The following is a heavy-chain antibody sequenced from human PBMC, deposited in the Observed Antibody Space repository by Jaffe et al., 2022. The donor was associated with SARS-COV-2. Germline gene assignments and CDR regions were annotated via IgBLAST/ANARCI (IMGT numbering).Heavy chain of an antibody. CDR1: GFTFKSRW. CDR3: ATDLLGATAH. D-gene: IGHD1-26*01. Sequence: EVQLVESGGGLVQPGGSLRLSCAASGFTFKSRWMDWVRQAPGKGLEWVANIKYDGSDKNYLGSVKGRFTVSRDNAKNSLYLQMNSLRADDTAVYYCATDLLGATAHWGQGILVTVSS. V-gene: IGHV3-7*03. CDR2: IKYDGSDK. J-gene: IGHJ4*02.